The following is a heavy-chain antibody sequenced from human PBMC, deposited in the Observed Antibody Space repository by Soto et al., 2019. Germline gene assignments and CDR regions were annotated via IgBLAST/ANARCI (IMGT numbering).Heavy chain of an antibody. J-gene: IGHJ6*03. CDR3: ARVRSSYYMDV. CDR2: ISSSSSTI. V-gene: IGHV3-48*01. CDR1: GFTFSSYP. D-gene: IGHD1-1*01. Sequence: GGSLRLSCAASGFTFSSYPMNWVRQAPGKGLEWVSYISSSSSTIYYADSVKGRFTISRDNAKNSLYLQMNSLRVEDTAVYYCARVRSSYYMDVWDKGTTVTVSS.